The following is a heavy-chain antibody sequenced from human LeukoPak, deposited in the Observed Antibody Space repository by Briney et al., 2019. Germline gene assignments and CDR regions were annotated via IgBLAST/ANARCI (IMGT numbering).Heavy chain of an antibody. CDR3: ARDIWNLRLIYY. Sequence: GASVKVSCKASGYTFTDYYLHWVRQAPGQGLEWMGWINPNSGDTKYAQNFRGRVTMTGDTSISTGYMELSGLTSDDTAVYYCARDIWNLRLIYYWGQGTLVTVSS. J-gene: IGHJ4*02. CDR1: GYTFTDYY. V-gene: IGHV1-2*02. D-gene: IGHD3-16*01. CDR2: INPNSGDT.